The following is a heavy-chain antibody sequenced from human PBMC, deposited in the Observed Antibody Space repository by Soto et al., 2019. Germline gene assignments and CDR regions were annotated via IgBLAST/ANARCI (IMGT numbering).Heavy chain of an antibody. V-gene: IGHV3-9*01. Sequence: GGSLRLSCAASGFTFDDYAMHWVRQAPGKGLEWVSGISWNSGSIGYADSVKGRFTISRDNAKNSLYLQMNSLRAEDTALYYCAKDMGGGRAGRDAFDIWGQGTMVTVSS. CDR2: ISWNSGSI. CDR1: GFTFDDYA. J-gene: IGHJ3*02. D-gene: IGHD3-10*01. CDR3: AKDMGGGRAGRDAFDI.